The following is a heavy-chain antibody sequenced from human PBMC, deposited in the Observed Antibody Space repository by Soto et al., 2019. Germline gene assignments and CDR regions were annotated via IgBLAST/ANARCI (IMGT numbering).Heavy chain of an antibody. CDR1: GGTFSSYA. CDR2: IIPIFGTA. V-gene: IGHV1-69*13. J-gene: IGHJ4*02. D-gene: IGHD6-6*01. Sequence: GASVKFSFKASGGTFSSYAISWLRQAPGQGLEWMGGIIPIFGTANYAQKFQGRVTITADESTSTAYMELSSLRSDDTAVYYCERGSVAARPYYFDYWGQGTLVTVSS. CDR3: ERGSVAARPYYFDY.